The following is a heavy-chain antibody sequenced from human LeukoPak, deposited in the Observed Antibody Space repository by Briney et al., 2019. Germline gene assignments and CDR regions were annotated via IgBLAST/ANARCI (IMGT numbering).Heavy chain of an antibody. Sequence: SETLSLTCTVSGGSISSGGYSWSWIRQHPGKGLEWIGYIYYSGSTYYNPSLKSRVTISVDTSKNEFSLKLSSVTAADTAVYYCARKGDFWSGPIWFDPWGQGTLVTVSS. D-gene: IGHD3-3*01. V-gene: IGHV4-31*03. CDR1: GGSISSGGYS. CDR2: IYYSGST. CDR3: ARKGDFWSGPIWFDP. J-gene: IGHJ5*02.